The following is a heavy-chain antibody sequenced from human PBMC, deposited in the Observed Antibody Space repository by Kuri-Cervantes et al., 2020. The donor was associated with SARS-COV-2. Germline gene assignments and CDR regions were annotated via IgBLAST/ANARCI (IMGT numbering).Heavy chain of an antibody. V-gene: IGHV3-23*01. Sequence: GGSRRLSCAASGFTFSSYAMSWVRQAPGKGLEWVSAISGSGGSTYYADSVKGRFSISRDNSMKTLYLQMNSLRAEATALYYCAKDLVAVAGTDYFDYWGQGTLVTVSS. CDR2: ISGSGGST. J-gene: IGHJ4*02. CDR3: AKDLVAVAGTDYFDY. CDR1: GFTFSSYA. D-gene: IGHD6-19*01.